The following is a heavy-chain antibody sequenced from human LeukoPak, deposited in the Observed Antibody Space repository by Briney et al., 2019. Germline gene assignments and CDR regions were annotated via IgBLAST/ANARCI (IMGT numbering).Heavy chain of an antibody. V-gene: IGHV4-59*01. J-gene: IGHJ4*02. CDR2: IYYSGST. CDR1: GGSISSYY. Sequence: SETLSLTCTVSGGSISSYYWSWIRQPPGKGLEWIGYIYYSGSTNYNPPLKSRVTISVDTSKNQFSLKLSSVTAADTAVYYCARVYSYGYIGLDYWGQGTLVTVSS. D-gene: IGHD5-18*01. CDR3: ARVYSYGYIGLDY.